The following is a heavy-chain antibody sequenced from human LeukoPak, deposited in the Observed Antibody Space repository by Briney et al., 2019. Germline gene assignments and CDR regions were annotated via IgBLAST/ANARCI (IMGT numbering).Heavy chain of an antibody. Sequence: PGGSLRLSCAASELTVSSNYMSWVRQAPGKGLEWVSVIYSGGSTYYADSVKGRFTISRDNSKNTLYLQMNSLRAEDTAVYYCAKDMAMDYDILTGYDRPPGPIDYWGQGTLVTVSS. J-gene: IGHJ4*02. CDR2: IYSGGST. CDR3: AKDMAMDYDILTGYDRPPGPIDY. V-gene: IGHV3-53*01. D-gene: IGHD3-9*01. CDR1: ELTVSSNY.